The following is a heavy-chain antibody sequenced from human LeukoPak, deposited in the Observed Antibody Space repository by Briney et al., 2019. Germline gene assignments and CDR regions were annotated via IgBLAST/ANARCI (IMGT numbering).Heavy chain of an antibody. J-gene: IGHJ4*02. CDR1: GYTFTSYG. Sequence: ASVKVSCKASGYTFTSYGISWVRQAPGQGLEWMGWISAYNGNTNYAQKLQGRVTMTTDTSTSTAYMELRSLRSDDTAVYYCASGRDDGSGWYYFDYWGQGTLVTVSS. CDR3: ASGRDDGSGWYYFDY. CDR2: ISAYNGNT. D-gene: IGHD6-19*01. V-gene: IGHV1-18*01.